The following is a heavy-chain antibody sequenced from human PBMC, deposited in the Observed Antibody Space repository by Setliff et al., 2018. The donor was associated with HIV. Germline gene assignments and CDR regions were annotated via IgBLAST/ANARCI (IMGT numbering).Heavy chain of an antibody. CDR2: ISHDGNNQ. V-gene: IGHV3-30*04. D-gene: IGHD1-1*01. CDR1: GFTFSNYA. Sequence: GGSLRLSCAASGFTFSNYAIHWVRQAPGKGLEWVAVISHDGNNQYYADSVKGRFTISRDNSKNTLYLQMNSLRAEDTAVYYCAKSGTGIIYFDYWGQGTLVTVSS. CDR3: AKSGTGIIYFDY. J-gene: IGHJ4*02.